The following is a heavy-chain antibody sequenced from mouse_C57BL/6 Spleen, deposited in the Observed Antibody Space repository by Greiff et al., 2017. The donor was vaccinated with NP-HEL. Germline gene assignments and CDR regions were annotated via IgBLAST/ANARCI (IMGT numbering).Heavy chain of an antibody. J-gene: IGHJ2*01. Sequence: QVQLQQSGAELVRPGTSVKMSCKASGYTFTNYWIGWAKQRPGHGLEWIGDIYPGGGYTNYNEKFKGKATLTADKSSSTAYMQFSSLTSEDSAIYYCARMGLDYYGSSYVRYYFDYWGQGTTLTVSS. CDR2: IYPGGGYT. CDR3: ARMGLDYYGSSYVRYYFDY. V-gene: IGHV1-63*01. D-gene: IGHD1-1*01. CDR1: GYTFTNYW.